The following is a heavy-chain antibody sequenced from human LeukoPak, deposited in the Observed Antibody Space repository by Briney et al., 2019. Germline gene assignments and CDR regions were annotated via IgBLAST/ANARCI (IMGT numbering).Heavy chain of an antibody. J-gene: IGHJ5*02. CDR3: AKDATYYYGSGSPNWLDP. Sequence: GGSLRLSCAASGFTFSSYAMSWVRQAPGKGLEWVSAISGSGGSTYYADSVKGRFTISRDNSKNTLYLQMNSLRAEDTAVYYCAKDATYYYGSGSPNWLDPWGQGTLVTVSS. V-gene: IGHV3-23*01. D-gene: IGHD3-10*01. CDR1: GFTFSSYA. CDR2: ISGSGGST.